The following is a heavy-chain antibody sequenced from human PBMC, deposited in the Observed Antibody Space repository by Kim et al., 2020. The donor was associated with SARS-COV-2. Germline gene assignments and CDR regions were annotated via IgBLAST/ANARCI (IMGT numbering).Heavy chain of an antibody. D-gene: IGHD4-17*01. CDR2: K. V-gene: IGHV3-30*02. CDR3: AKERDYAPLDY. Sequence: KYYADSVKGRFTISRDNSKNTLYLQMNSLRAEDTAVYYCAKERDYAPLDYWGQGTLVTVSS. J-gene: IGHJ4*02.